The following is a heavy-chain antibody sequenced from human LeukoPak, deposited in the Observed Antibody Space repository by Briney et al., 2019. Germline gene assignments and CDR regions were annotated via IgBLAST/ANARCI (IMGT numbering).Heavy chain of an antibody. D-gene: IGHD5-12*01. V-gene: IGHV4-59*12. Sequence: PSETLSLTCTVSGGSISTYYWSWIRQPPGKGLEWIGYIYYTGSTNYNPSLESRVTISVDTSKNQFSLKLSSVTAADTAVYYCARVEDSGYDYRGRFDPWGQGTLVTVSS. CDR3: ARVEDSGYDYRGRFDP. CDR2: IYYTGST. J-gene: IGHJ5*02. CDR1: GGSISTYY.